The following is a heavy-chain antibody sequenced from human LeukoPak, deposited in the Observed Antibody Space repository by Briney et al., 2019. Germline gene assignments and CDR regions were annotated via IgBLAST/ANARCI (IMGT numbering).Heavy chain of an antibody. CDR3: ARHVFGSGWFPFDY. CDR1: GGSITSSSYY. J-gene: IGHJ4*02. Sequence: EXXSLTCTVSGGSITSSSYYWCWIRQPPGKGLEWIGSIYYSGSTYYNPSLKSRVTIFVDMSKNQFSLKLSSVTAADTAVYYCARHVFGSGWFPFDYWGQGTLVTVSS. D-gene: IGHD6-19*01. CDR2: IYYSGST. V-gene: IGHV4-39*01.